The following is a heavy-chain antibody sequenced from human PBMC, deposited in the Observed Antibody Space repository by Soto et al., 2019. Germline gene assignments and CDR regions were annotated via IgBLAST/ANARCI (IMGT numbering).Heavy chain of an antibody. CDR2: ISGSGGST. J-gene: IGHJ4*02. CDR3: AKDKPGTTSFDY. CDR1: GFTFSSYA. Sequence: GVLKISCAASGFTFSSYAMSWVRQAPGKGLEWVSAISGSGGSTYYADSVKGRFTISRDNSKNTLYLQLNTLRADDTAVYYCAKDKPGTTSFDYWGQGTLVTVSS. V-gene: IGHV3-23*01. D-gene: IGHD1-1*01.